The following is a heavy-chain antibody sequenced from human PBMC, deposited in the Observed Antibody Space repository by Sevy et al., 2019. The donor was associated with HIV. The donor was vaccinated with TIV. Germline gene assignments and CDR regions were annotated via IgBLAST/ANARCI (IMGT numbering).Heavy chain of an antibody. Sequence: ASVKVSCKASGYTFTSYYMHWVRQAPGQGLEWMGIINPSGGSTSYAQKFQGRVTMTRDTSTSTVYMELSSLRSEDTAVYYCAGAGTGGITIFGVATYGMDVWGQGTTVTVSS. CDR2: INPSGGST. CDR1: GYTFTSYY. CDR3: AGAGTGGITIFGVATYGMDV. V-gene: IGHV1-46*01. J-gene: IGHJ6*02. D-gene: IGHD3-3*01.